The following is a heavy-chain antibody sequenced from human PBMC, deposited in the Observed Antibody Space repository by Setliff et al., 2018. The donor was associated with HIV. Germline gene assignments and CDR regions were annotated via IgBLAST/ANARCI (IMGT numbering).Heavy chain of an antibody. CDR2: IVPSSGDT. Sequence: ASVKVSCKTSGYAFTSFQLHWVRQAPGQGLEWLGGIVPSSGDTNYAQKFRGRVTMTRDMSTTTVYMDLNSLTSEDTAVYYCARDGGDGSGYYYADYWGQGTLVTVSS. D-gene: IGHD3-22*01. CDR3: ARDGGDGSGYYYADY. CDR1: GYAFTSFQ. V-gene: IGHV1-46*01. J-gene: IGHJ4*02.